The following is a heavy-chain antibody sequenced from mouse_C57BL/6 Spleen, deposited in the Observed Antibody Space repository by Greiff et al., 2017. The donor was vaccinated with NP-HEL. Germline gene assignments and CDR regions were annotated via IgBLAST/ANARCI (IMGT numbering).Heavy chain of an antibody. V-gene: IGHV1-53*01. J-gene: IGHJ4*01. CDR1: GYTFTSYW. CDR3: ARSPPHYYAMDY. Sequence: QVQLQQSGTELVKPGASVKLSCKASGYTFTSYWMHWVKQRPGQGLEWIGNINPSNGGTNYNEKFKSKATLTVDKSSSTAYMQLSSLTSEDSAVYYCARSPPHYYAMDYWGQGTSVTVSS. CDR2: INPSNGGT.